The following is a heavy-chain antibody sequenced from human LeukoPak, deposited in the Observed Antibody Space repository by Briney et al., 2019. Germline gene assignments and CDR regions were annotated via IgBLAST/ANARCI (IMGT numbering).Heavy chain of an antibody. D-gene: IGHD5-12*01. CDR2: ISVYNGNTNT. Sequence: ASVKASCKASGYTFSSYGINWVRQAPGQGLEWMGWISVYNGNTNTNYAQNLQGRVTMTTDTSTSTAYMELTSLTSDDTAVYYCARDYGYGAYGPTYFQHWGQGTLVTVSS. V-gene: IGHV1-18*04. J-gene: IGHJ1*01. CDR1: GYTFSSYG. CDR3: ARDYGYGAYGPTYFQH.